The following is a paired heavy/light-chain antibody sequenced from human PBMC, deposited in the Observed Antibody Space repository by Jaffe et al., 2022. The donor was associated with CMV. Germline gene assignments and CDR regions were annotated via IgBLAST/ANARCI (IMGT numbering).Light chain of an antibody. V-gene: IGKV2-30*01. CDR3: MEGTHWPFT. CDR2: QVS. J-gene: IGKJ4*01. CDR1: QSLLYRDGNTY. Sequence: DIVVTQSPLSLPVTLGQPASISCRSSQSLLYRDGNTYLHWFQQRPGQSPRRLIYQVSNRESGVPDRFSGSGSGTDFTLKIDRVEAEDVGVYYCMEGTHWPFTFGGGTKVEIK.
Heavy chain of an antibody. CDR2: SKTDGSST. CDR1: GFTFSNYW. J-gene: IGHJ4*02. D-gene: IGHD1-20*01. V-gene: IGHV3-74*01. Sequence: EVQVVESGGGLVQPGRSLRLSCAASGFTFSNYWMYWVRQAPGKGLVWVSRSKTDGSSTEYADSVKGRFTVSRDNAKNTLYLQMNSLRAEDTAIYYCVAYNWNDPLYWGRGTLVTVSS. CDR3: VAYNWNDPLY.